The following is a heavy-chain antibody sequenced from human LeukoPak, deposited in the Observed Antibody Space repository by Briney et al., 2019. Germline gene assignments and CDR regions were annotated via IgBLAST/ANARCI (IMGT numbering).Heavy chain of an antibody. V-gene: IGHV4-39*01. Sequence: SETLSLTCTVSGGSISSSGYYWGWIRQSPGKGLEWIGSIYYSGSTYYNPSLKSRVTISVDTSKNQFSLKLISVTAADTAVYYCARHPSRRWYIDYWGQGTLVTVSS. CDR2: IYYSGST. D-gene: IGHD4-23*01. CDR3: ARHPSRRWYIDY. J-gene: IGHJ4*02. CDR1: GGSISSSGYY.